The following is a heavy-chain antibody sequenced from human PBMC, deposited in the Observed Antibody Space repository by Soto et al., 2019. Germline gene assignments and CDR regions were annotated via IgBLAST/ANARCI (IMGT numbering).Heavy chain of an antibody. CDR1: GFTFSSYS. CDR2: ISSSSSTI. J-gene: IGHJ5*02. CDR3: ARHPERRAEIGWFDT. V-gene: IGHV3-48*01. D-gene: IGHD6-13*01. Sequence: EVQLVESGGGLVQPGGSLRLSCAASGFTFSSYSMNWVRQAPGKGLEWVSYISSSSSTIYYADSVKGRFTISRDNAKNSRYLQMHSLRAEDTAVYYCARHPERRAEIGWFDTWGQGTLVTVSS.